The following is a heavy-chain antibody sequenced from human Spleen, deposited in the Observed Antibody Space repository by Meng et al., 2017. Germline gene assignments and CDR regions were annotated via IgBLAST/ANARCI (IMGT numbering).Heavy chain of an antibody. CDR2: IDPNTGNP. CDR1: GYTLTSYA. V-gene: IGHV7-4-1*02. D-gene: IGHD5-24*01. CDR3: ARDSPLDGYSLLDY. J-gene: IGHJ4*02. Sequence: GQLVLLGPELKQPGASVTASCRPSGYTLTSYAINLVRQAPGQGPDWMGWIDPNTGNPTYDQGFTGRFVFSLDTSVSTAYLQINSLRADDTAVYYCARDSPLDGYSLLDYWGQGTLVTVSS.